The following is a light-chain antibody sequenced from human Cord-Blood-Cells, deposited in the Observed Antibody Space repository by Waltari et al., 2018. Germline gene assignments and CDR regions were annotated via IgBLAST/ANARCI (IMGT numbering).Light chain of an antibody. CDR2: GKN. CDR1: SLRSYY. Sequence: SSELTQDPAVSVALGQTVRITCQGDSLRSYYASWYQQKPGQAPVLVIYGKNNRPSGVPDRFSGTRFGSTASWAITGGQGEDEADYYCNSQGSSGNGEVFGGGTKLTVL. J-gene: IGLJ2*01. V-gene: IGLV3-19*01. CDR3: NSQGSSGNGEV.